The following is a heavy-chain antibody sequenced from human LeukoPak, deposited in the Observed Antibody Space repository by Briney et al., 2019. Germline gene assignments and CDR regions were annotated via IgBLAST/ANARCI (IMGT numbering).Heavy chain of an antibody. CDR1: GFTFSSYG. V-gene: IGHV3-33*01. J-gene: IGHJ3*02. CDR2: IWNDGSNK. D-gene: IGHD5-18*01. Sequence: GGSLRLSCAASGFTFSSYGMHWVRQAPGKGLEWVAVIWNDGSNKYYGDSVKGRFTISRDNSKNTLYLQMNSLRAEDTAVYYCARDSSYGPHDAFEICGQGKMVTVSS. CDR3: ARDSSYGPHDAFEI.